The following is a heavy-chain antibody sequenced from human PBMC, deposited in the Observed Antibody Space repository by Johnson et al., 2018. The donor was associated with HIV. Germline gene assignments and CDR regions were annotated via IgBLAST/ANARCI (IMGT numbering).Heavy chain of an antibody. CDR1: GFTFSSQV. D-gene: IGHD6-6*01. J-gene: IGHJ3*02. CDR3: TRRYSISSRGYDI. V-gene: IGHV3-23*04. Sequence: VQLVESGGGVVQPGGSLRLSCAASGFTFSSQVMNWVRQAPGKGLEWVSGISGSGGNTYYADSVKGRFTIYRDNSKNTLYFQMNSRRAEDTAVYYCTRRYSISSRGYDIWGQGTLVTVSS. CDR2: ISGSGGNT.